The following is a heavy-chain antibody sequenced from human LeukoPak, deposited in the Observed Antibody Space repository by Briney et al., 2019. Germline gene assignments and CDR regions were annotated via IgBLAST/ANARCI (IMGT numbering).Heavy chain of an antibody. Sequence: QPGRSLRLSCAASGFTFSSYGMHWVRQAPGKGLEWLAVIWFDGSQTYYADSVKGRFTISRDNSKNTLFLQMNNLRAEDTAVYFCARHVTYFYGTSGHYYLDSWGQGTLVTVSS. D-gene: IGHD3-22*01. CDR2: IWFDGSQT. CDR1: GFTFSSYG. V-gene: IGHV3-33*08. CDR3: ARHVTYFYGTSGHYYLDS. J-gene: IGHJ4*02.